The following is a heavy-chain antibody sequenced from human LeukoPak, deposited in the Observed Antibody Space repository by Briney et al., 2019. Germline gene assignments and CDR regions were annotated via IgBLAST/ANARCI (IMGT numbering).Heavy chain of an antibody. Sequence: SETLSLTCTVSGGSISSYYWSWIRQPAGKGLEWIGRIYTSGSTNYNPSLKSRVTMSVDTSKNQFSLKLSSVTAADTAVYYCARGRAARMTRGLDWFDPWGQGTLVTVSS. CDR1: GGSISSYY. V-gene: IGHV4-4*07. CDR2: IYTSGST. CDR3: ARGRAARMTRGLDWFDP. D-gene: IGHD4-11*01. J-gene: IGHJ5*02.